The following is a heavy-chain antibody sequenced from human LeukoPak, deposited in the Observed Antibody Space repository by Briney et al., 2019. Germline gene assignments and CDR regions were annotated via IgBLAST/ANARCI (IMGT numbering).Heavy chain of an antibody. J-gene: IGHJ3*02. V-gene: IGHV3-66*01. CDR1: GFIVSSNY. Sequence: GGSLRLSCAASGFIVSSNYMTWVRQAPGKGLEWVSVIYSGGSTYYADSVKGRLTISRDTPKNTLYLQMNSLRADDTAVYYCARDVGFIVGATPGAFDIWGQGTMVTVTS. D-gene: IGHD1-26*01. CDR2: IYSGGST. CDR3: ARDVGFIVGATPGAFDI.